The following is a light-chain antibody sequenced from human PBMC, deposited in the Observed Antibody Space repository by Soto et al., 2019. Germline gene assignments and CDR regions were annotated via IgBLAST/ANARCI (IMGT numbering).Light chain of an antibody. CDR1: QSVSSKY. CDR2: GTS. V-gene: IGKV3-20*01. CDR3: QQYGSSLFT. Sequence: EIVLTQSPGTLSLSPGERVILSCRASQSVSSKYLAWYQQKPGQAPRVLIYGTSIRASGVPERFSGGGSGTDFTLTITRLEPEDFAVYYCQQYGSSLFTFGPGTKVDIK. J-gene: IGKJ3*01.